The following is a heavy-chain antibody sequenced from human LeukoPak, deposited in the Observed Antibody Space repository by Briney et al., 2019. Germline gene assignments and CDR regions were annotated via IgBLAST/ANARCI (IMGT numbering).Heavy chain of an antibody. D-gene: IGHD2-2*01. J-gene: IGHJ6*03. CDR2: MNPNSGNT. CDR3: ARGGTGVVVPAAITFINYYYYMDV. CDR1: GYTFTSYD. V-gene: IGHV1-8*01. Sequence: ASVKVSCKASGYTFTSYDINWVRQATGQGPEWMGWMNPNSGNTGYAQKFQGRVTMTRNTSISTAYMELSSLRSEDTAVYYCARGGTGVVVPAAITFINYYYYMDVWGKGTTVTVSS.